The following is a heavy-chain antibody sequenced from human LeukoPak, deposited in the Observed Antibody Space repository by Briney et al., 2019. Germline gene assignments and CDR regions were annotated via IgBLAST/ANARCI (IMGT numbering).Heavy chain of an antibody. D-gene: IGHD3-10*01. CDR1: GYTFTSYG. Sequence: ASVKVSCMASGYTFTSYGISWVRQAPGQGLEWVGWIIAYNGNTNYAQKLQGRVTMTTDTSTSTAYMELRSMRSDDTAVYYCARGQLLWFGERAGYFDYWGQGTLVTVSS. CDR3: ARGQLLWFGERAGYFDY. V-gene: IGHV1-18*01. CDR2: IIAYNGNT. J-gene: IGHJ4*02.